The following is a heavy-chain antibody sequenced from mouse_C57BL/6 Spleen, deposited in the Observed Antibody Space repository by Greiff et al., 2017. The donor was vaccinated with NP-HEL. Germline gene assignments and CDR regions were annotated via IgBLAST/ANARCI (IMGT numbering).Heavy chain of an antibody. CDR3: ARSYGNSASYFDY. CDR1: GYTFTSYW. V-gene: IGHV1-69*01. Sequence: QVQLQQSGAELVMPGASVKLSCKASGYTFTSYWMHWVKQRPGQGLEWIGEIDPSDSYTNYNQKFKGKSTLTVDKSSSTAYMQLSSLTSEDSAVYYCARSYGNSASYFDYWGQGTTLTVSS. J-gene: IGHJ2*01. CDR2: IDPSDSYT. D-gene: IGHD2-1*01.